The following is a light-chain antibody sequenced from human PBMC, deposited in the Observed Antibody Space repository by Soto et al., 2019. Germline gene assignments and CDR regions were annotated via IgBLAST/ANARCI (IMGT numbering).Light chain of an antibody. Sequence: DIQLTQSPSFLSASVGDRVTITCRASQDISSYLAWYQQKPGKAPELLIYAASTLQSGVPSRFSGSGSGTDFTLTISSLQPEDSATYYCQQLNTYPPWTFGQGTKVEIK. J-gene: IGKJ1*01. CDR1: QDISSY. CDR2: AAS. V-gene: IGKV1-9*01. CDR3: QQLNTYPPWT.